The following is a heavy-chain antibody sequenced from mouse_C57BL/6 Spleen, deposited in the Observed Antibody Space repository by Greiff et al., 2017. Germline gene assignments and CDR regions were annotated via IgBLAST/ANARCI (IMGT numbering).Heavy chain of an antibody. Sequence: EVQLQQSGAELVRPGASVKLSCTASGFNIKDDYMHWVKQRPEQGLEWIGWIYPENGDTEYASKFQGKATITADTSSNTAYLQLSSLTSEDTAVYYCTTGTLYAMDYWGQGTSVTVSS. CDR2: IYPENGDT. V-gene: IGHV14-4*01. D-gene: IGHD4-1*01. J-gene: IGHJ4*01. CDR1: GFNIKDDY. CDR3: TTGTLYAMDY.